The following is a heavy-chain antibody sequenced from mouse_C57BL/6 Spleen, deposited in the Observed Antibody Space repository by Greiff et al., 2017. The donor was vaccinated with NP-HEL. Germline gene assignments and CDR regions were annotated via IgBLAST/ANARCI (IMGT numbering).Heavy chain of an antibody. Sequence: EVKLVESGGGLVQPGGSLKLSCAASGFTFSDYYMYWVRQTPEKRLEWVAYISNGGGSTYYPDTVKGRFTISRDNAKNTLYLQMSRLKSEDTAMYYCARHLRPPYAMDYWGQGTSVTVSS. D-gene: IGHD2-12*01. J-gene: IGHJ4*01. CDR2: ISNGGGST. CDR1: GFTFSDYY. CDR3: ARHLRPPYAMDY. V-gene: IGHV5-12*01.